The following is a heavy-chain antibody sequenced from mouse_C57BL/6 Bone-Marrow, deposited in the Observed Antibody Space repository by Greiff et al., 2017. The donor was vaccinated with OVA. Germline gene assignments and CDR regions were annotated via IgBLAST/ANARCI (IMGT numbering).Heavy chain of an antibody. Sequence: QVQLQQPGAELVKPGASVKMSCTASGYTFTSYWITWVKQRPGQGLEWIGDIYPGSGSTNYNEKFKSKATLTVDTSSSTAYMQLSSLTSEDSAVYYCARSITTVVAPYFGVWGTGTTVTVSS. D-gene: IGHD1-1*01. J-gene: IGHJ1*03. V-gene: IGHV1-55*01. CDR3: ARSITTVVAPYFGV. CDR1: GYTFTSYW. CDR2: IYPGSGST.